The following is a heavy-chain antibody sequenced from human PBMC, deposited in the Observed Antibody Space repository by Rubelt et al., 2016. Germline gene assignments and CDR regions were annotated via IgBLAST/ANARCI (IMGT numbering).Heavy chain of an antibody. V-gene: IGHV1-2*02. D-gene: IGHD2-15*01. J-gene: IGHJ4*02. CDR1: GYTFTGYY. CDR2: INPNSGGT. CDR3: ARDCRCGCSCYSVFDY. Sequence: QVQLVQSGAEVKKPGSSVKGSCKASGYTFTGYYMHWVRQAPGQGREWKGWINPNSGGTNYAQKLRGRVTMTRDTSISTAYMELSRPLSDDTAVYYVARDCRCGCSCYSVFDYWGQGTLVTVSS.